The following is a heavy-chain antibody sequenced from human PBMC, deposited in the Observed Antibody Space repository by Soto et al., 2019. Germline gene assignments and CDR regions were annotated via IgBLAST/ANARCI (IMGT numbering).Heavy chain of an antibody. CDR1: GGTFSSYA. CDR2: IIPIFGTA. CDR3: ARDGLYGSGSYYNSFDY. Sequence: SVKVSCKASGGTFSSYAISWVRQAPGQGLEWMGGIIPIFGTANYAQKFQGRVTITADESTSTAYMELSSLRSEDTAVYYCARDGLYGSGSYYNSFDYWGQGTLVTVSS. J-gene: IGHJ4*02. V-gene: IGHV1-69*13. D-gene: IGHD3-10*01.